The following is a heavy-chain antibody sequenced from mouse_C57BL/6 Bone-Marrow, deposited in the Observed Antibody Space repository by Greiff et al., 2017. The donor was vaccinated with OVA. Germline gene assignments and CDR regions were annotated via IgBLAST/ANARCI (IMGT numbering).Heavy chain of an antibody. V-gene: IGHV1-55*01. CDR1: GYTFTSYW. CDR3: ASPRWVLRDHWYFDV. D-gene: IGHD1-1*01. CDR2: IYPGSGST. J-gene: IGHJ1*03. Sequence: VQLQQPGAELVKPGASVKMSCKASGYTFTSYWITWVKQRPGQGLEWIGDIYPGSGSTNYNEKFKSKATLTVDTSSSTAYMQLSSLTSEDSAVYYCASPRWVLRDHWYFDVWGTGTTVTVSS.